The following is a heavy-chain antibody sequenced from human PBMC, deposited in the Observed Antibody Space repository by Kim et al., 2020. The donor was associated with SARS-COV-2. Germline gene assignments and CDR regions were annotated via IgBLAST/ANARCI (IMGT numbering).Heavy chain of an antibody. CDR2: IDWDDDK. CDR3: ARIQGSGYYYALDY. V-gene: IGHV2-70*11. CDR1: GFSLSTSGMS. D-gene: IGHD3-22*01. Sequence: SGPTLVNPTQTLTVTCTFSGFSLSTSGMSVSWIRQPPGKALEWLARIDWDDDKYYSTSLKTRLTISKDTSKNQVVLTMTNMDPADTATYYCARIQGSGYYYALDYWGQGTLVTVSS. J-gene: IGHJ4*02.